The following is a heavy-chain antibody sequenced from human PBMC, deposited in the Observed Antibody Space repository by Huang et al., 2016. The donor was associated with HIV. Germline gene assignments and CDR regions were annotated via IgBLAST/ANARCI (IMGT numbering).Heavy chain of an antibody. CDR1: GYTFNGYW. D-gene: IGHD2-2*01. Sequence: EVQLVQSGAVVKKPGESLKISCKGSGYTFNGYWIGWVRQMPGKGLELMGIISPGDSDTTYSPSFQGQVTISADKSISTAYLQWSGLKASDTAMYYCARQGVGDFVVEPTGLGAFDIWGQGTMVTVSS. V-gene: IGHV5-51*01. J-gene: IGHJ3*02. CDR3: ARQGVGDFVVEPTGLGAFDI. CDR2: ISPGDSDT.